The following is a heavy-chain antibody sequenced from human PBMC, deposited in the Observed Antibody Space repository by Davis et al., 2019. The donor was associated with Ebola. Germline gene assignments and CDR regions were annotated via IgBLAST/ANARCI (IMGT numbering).Heavy chain of an antibody. CDR1: GFSLSTSGMC. CDR3: ARVAVAGPPLDYYGMDV. D-gene: IGHD6-19*01. Sequence: SGPTLVKPTQTLTLTCTFSGFSLSTSGMCVSWIRQPPGKALEWLARIDWDDDKYYSTSLKTRLTISKDTSKNQVVLTMTNMDPVDTATYYCARVAVAGPPLDYYGMDVWSQGTTVTVSS. V-gene: IGHV2-70*11. CDR2: IDWDDDK. J-gene: IGHJ6*02.